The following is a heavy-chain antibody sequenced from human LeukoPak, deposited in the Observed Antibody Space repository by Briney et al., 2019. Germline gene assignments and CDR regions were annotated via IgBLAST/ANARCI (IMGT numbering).Heavy chain of an antibody. D-gene: IGHD2-15*01. CDR1: GY. CDR3: ARDVVVVVGASRSNFYFYMDV. Sequence: ASVKVSCTASGYIHSVRQAPGHGLEWMGWINPNNGATNYAQKFQGRITMTRDTSITTAYMELSSLRSDDTAIYYGARDVVVVVGASRSNFYFYMDVWGKGTTVTVSS. J-gene: IGHJ6*03. V-gene: IGHV1-2*02. CDR2: INPNNGAT.